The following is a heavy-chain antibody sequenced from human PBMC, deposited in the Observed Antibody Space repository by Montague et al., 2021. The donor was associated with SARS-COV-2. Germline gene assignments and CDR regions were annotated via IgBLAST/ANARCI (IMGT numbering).Heavy chain of an antibody. J-gene: IGHJ4*02. Sequence: SRRLSWSASGFTFSSYAMHWVRQAPGKGLEWVAVISYDGSNKYYADSVKGRFTISRDNSKNTLYLQMNSLRAEDTAVYYCARDHLNRRGAEGFLTIFGVVTSNYFDYWGQGTLVTVSS. V-gene: IGHV3-30*04. CDR2: ISYDGSNK. CDR1: GFTFSSYA. CDR3: ARDHLNRRGAEGFLTIFGVVTSNYFDY. D-gene: IGHD3-3*01.